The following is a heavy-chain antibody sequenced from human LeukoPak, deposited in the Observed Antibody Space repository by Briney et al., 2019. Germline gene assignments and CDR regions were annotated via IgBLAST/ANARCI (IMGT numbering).Heavy chain of an antibody. V-gene: IGHV3-74*01. D-gene: IGHD2-15*01. CDR2: ISTDGSRP. J-gene: IGHJ4*02. CDR3: VRDGQGSTPLDY. Sequence: GVSLRLSCTASGFSFSGHWMHWVRQAPGKGLVWVSGISTDGSRPRYADSVNGRFTISRDNAKNTLYLQMNSLRAEDTAVYFCVRDGQGSTPLDYWGQGTLVTVSS. CDR1: GFSFSGHW.